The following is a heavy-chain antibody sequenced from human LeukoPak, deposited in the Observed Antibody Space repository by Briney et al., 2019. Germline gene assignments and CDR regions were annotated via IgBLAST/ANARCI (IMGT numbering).Heavy chain of an antibody. CDR3: ARGPSGYHNT. Sequence: GGSLRLSCAASGFTFDDFGMSWVRHAPGKGLGWVSSINWNGGSTGYADSVKGRFTISRDNSKNTLYLQMNSLRAEDTAVYYCARGPSGYHNTGGQGTLVTVSS. CDR2: INWNGGST. CDR1: GFTFDDFG. V-gene: IGHV3-20*04. D-gene: IGHD5-12*01. J-gene: IGHJ4*02.